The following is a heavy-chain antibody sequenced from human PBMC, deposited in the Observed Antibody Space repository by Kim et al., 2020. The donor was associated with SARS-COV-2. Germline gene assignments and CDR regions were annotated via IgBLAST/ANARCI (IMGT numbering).Heavy chain of an antibody. V-gene: IGHV3-30*18. CDR2: ISKDGSDK. J-gene: IGHJ4*02. CDR3: TNYGSGSGNL. Sequence: GGSLRLSCAASGFTFSNYGMHWVRQAPGKGLEGVAVISKDGSDKDYADSMKGRFTISRDNSKNTVYLQMSNLRAEDTAIYYCTNYGSGSGNLWGQGTLVT. CDR1: GFTFSNYG. D-gene: IGHD2-15*01.